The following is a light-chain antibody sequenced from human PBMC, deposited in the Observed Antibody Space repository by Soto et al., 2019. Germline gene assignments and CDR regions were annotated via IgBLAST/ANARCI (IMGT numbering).Light chain of an antibody. J-gene: IGKJ1*01. Sequence: DIQMTQSPSAMSASVGDRVTITCRASQGISNSLAWFQQKPGKVPKRLIFAASSLESGVPSRFRVSGSGTEFPLTISSLQPEDSAIYYCLQHRSYPWTFGQGNKLEIK. V-gene: IGKV1-17*03. CDR3: LQHRSYPWT. CDR2: AAS. CDR1: QGISNS.